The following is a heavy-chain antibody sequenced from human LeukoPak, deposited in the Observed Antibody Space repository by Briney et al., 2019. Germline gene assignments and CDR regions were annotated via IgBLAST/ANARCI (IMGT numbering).Heavy chain of an antibody. D-gene: IGHD3-10*02. CDR1: GFTFSSYE. CDR2: ISSSVGTI. J-gene: IGHJ6*04. CDR3: AELGITMIGGV. Sequence: PGGSLRLSCAASGFTFSSYEMNWVRQAPGKGLEWVSYISSSVGTIYYADSVKGLFTISRDTAKNSLYLQMNSLRAEDTAVYYCAELGITMIGGVWGKGTTVTISS. V-gene: IGHV3-48*03.